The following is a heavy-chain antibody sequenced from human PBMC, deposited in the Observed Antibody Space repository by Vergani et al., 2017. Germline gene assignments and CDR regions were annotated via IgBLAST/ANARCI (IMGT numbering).Heavy chain of an antibody. CDR2: IYTSGST. Sequence: QVQLQESGPGLVKPSETLSLTCTVSGDTISSYYWSWIRQPAGKGLEWIGHIYTSGSTDYNPPLKSRATISIDTSKKQFSLKLSSVTAADTAVYYCARGVGPYYYYGMDVWGQGP. CDR1: GDTISSYY. CDR3: ARGVGPYYYYGMDV. V-gene: IGHV4-4*07. J-gene: IGHJ6*02. D-gene: IGHD2-15*01.